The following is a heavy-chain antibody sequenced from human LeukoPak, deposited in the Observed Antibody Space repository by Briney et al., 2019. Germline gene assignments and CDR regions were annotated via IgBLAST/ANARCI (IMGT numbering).Heavy chain of an antibody. CDR1: GGSFSGYY. CDR3: ARGSGWYYY. D-gene: IGHD6-19*01. CDR2: IKQDGSEK. Sequence: TSETLSLTCAVYGGSFSGYYWSWIRQPPGKGLEWVANIKQDGSEKYYVDSVKGRFTISRDNAKNSLYLQMNSLRAEDTAVYYCARGSGWYYYWGQGTLVTVSS. J-gene: IGHJ4*02. V-gene: IGHV3-7*01.